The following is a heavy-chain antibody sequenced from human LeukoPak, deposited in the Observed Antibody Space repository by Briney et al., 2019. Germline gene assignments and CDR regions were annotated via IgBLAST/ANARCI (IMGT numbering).Heavy chain of an antibody. CDR1: GDSISSFH. CDR3: ALAPNSNWFDF. D-gene: IGHD2-8*01. Sequence: SETLSLTCSVSGDSISSFHWTWIRQPPGKRLEWIGNIDYSGSSNYNPSLESRVTISIDTSRKQFFLKLDSVTAADTAVYYCALAPNSNWFDFWGQGTLVTVSS. J-gene: IGHJ5*01. CDR2: IDYSGSS. V-gene: IGHV4-59*08.